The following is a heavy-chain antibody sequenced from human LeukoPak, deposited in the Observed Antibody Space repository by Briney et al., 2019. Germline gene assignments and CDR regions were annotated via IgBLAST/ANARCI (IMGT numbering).Heavy chain of an antibody. V-gene: IGHV3-23*01. CDR3: VKGGRLQPDDY. CDR1: GFTFSSSA. Sequence: GGSLRPSCAASGFTFSSSAMGWVRQAPGKGLEWVSTISDTGHSTYYADSLKGRFTISRDNSKNTLYLQLNSLRAEDTAMYYCVKGGRLQPDDYWGQGTLVTVSS. CDR2: ISDTGHST. J-gene: IGHJ4*02. D-gene: IGHD4-11*01.